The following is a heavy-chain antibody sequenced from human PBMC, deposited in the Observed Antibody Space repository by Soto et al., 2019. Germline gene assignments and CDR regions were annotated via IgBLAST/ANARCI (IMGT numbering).Heavy chain of an antibody. CDR3: AKDLNDYFDAFDI. V-gene: IGHV3-9*01. CDR2: ISWNSGSI. D-gene: IGHD1-1*01. CDR1: GFTFDDYA. Sequence: GGSLRLSCAASGFTFDDYAMHWVRQAPGKGLEWVSGISWNSGSIGYADSVKGRFTISRDNAKNSLYLQMNSLRAEDTALYYCAKDLNDYFDAFDIRGQGTMVT. J-gene: IGHJ3*02.